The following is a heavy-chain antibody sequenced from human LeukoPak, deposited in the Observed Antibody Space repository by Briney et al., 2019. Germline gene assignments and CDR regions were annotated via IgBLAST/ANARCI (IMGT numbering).Heavy chain of an antibody. CDR3: ARGYYYGPDNAGEFDF. J-gene: IGHJ4*02. Sequence: SETLSLTCTVSGYFISGGYYWDWIRQPPGKGLEWIGNIYHRGTTSYNPSLRGRITISVDTSKNQFSLRLTSVTAADTAVYYCARGYYYGPDNAGEFDFWSEGILVTVSS. D-gene: IGHD3-10*01. V-gene: IGHV4-38-2*02. CDR2: IYHRGTT. CDR1: GYFISGGYY.